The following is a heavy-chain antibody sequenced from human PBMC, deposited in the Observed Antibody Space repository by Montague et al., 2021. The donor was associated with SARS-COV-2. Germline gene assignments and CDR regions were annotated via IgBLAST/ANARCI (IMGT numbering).Heavy chain of an antibody. Sequence: SETLSLTCAVSGGSFSSYYWSWIRQPPGKGLEWIAEINHSGSSXXXPPXXXRVTMSVDTSKNQFSLKLNSVTVADTAVYYCARLAYCGADCFSGWEIFFDSWGQGTLVTVSS. D-gene: IGHD2-21*02. CDR1: GGSFSSYY. J-gene: IGHJ4*02. CDR3: ARLAYCGADCFSGWEIFFDS. V-gene: IGHV4-34*01. CDR2: INHSGSS.